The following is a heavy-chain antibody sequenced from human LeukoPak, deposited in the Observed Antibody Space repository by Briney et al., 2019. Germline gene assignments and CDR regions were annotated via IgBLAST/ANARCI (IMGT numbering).Heavy chain of an antibody. CDR3: ARDMSPWESKNPDAFDI. CDR2: FYSAGST. V-gene: IGHV3-53*01. Sequence: GGSLRLSCAASGFTFSSYSMNWVRQAPGKGLEWVSVFYSAGSTYYADSVRGRFTISRDNSKNTLYLQMNSLRVEDTAIYYCARDMSPWESKNPDAFDIWGQGTMVTVSS. D-gene: IGHD1-26*01. J-gene: IGHJ3*02. CDR1: GFTFSSYS.